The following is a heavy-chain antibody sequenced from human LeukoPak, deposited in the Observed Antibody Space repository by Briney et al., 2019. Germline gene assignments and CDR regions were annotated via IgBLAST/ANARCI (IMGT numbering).Heavy chain of an antibody. CDR1: GYTFTGYY. CDR3: ASLGSGWSSALDY. Sequence: ASVKVSCKASGYTFTGYYMHWVRQAPGQGLEWMGWINPNCGGTNYAQKFQGRVTMTRDTSISTAYMELSRLRSDDTAVYYCASLGSGWSSALDYWGQGTLVTVSS. D-gene: IGHD6-19*01. J-gene: IGHJ4*02. V-gene: IGHV1-2*02. CDR2: INPNCGGT.